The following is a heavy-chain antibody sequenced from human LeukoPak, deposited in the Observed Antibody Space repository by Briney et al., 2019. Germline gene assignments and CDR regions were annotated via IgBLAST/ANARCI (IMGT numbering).Heavy chain of an antibody. Sequence: SVKVSCKASGGTFSSYAISWVRQAPGQGLEWMGRIIPILGIANYAQKFQDRVTITADKSTSTAYMELSSLRSEDTAVYYCARDRTMDTRYYYYYYGMDVWGQGTTVTVSS. J-gene: IGHJ6*02. CDR1: GGTFSSYA. D-gene: IGHD3-10*01. CDR2: IIPILGIA. V-gene: IGHV1-69*04. CDR3: ARDRTMDTRYYYYYYGMDV.